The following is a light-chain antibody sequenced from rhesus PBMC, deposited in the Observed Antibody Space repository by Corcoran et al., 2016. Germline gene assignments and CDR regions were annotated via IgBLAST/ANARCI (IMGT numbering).Light chain of an antibody. Sequence: QAAPTQSPSVSGSPGQSVTISCTGTSSDIGGSNRVSWFQHHPGKAPTVMIYEVSKRPSGVSDRFSGSKSGNTASLTIAGLQAEDEADYYCSSYATGNTFIFGSGTRLTVL. V-gene: IGLV2-13*03. CDR1: SSDIGGSNR. J-gene: IGLJ1*01. CDR3: SSYATGNTFI. CDR2: EVS.